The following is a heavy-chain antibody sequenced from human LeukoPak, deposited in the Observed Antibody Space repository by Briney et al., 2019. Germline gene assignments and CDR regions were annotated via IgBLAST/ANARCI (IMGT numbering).Heavy chain of an antibody. J-gene: IGHJ4*02. V-gene: IGHV3-53*01. CDR3: ARRAGESSHPYDY. CDR2: IYSGGNT. Sequence: SGGSLRLSCTVSGFTVSSNSMSWVRQAPGKGLEWVSFIYSGGNTHYSDSVKGRFTISRDNSKNTLYLQMNSLRADDTAVYYCARRAGESSHPYDYWGQGTLVTVSS. D-gene: IGHD4-17*01. CDR1: GFTVSSNS.